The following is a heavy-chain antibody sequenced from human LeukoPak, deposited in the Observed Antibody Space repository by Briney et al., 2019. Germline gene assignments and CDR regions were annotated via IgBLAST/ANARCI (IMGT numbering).Heavy chain of an antibody. CDR1: GYTFTSYG. CDR2: ISAYNGNT. CDR3: AGSAGYSGSYSFDY. J-gene: IGHJ4*02. Sequence: GASAKVSCKASGYTFTSYGISWVRQAPGQGLEWMGWISAYNGNTDYAQKLQGRVTMTTDTSTSTAYMELRSLRSDDTAVYYCAGSAGYSGSYSFDYWGQGTLVTVSS. V-gene: IGHV1-18*01. D-gene: IGHD1-26*01.